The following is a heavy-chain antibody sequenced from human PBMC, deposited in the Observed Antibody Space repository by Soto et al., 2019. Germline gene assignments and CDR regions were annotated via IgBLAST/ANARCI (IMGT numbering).Heavy chain of an antibody. CDR2: ISYDGSNK. D-gene: IGHD6-25*01. CDR1: GFTFSSYG. V-gene: IGHV3-30*18. Sequence: QVQLVESGGGVVQPGRSLRLSCAASGFTFSSYGMHWVRQAPGKGLEWVAVISYDGSNKYYADSVKGRFTISRDNSKNTLYLQMNSLRAEDTDVYYFEKDRRPNYYYGMDVWGQGPTVTVSS. CDR3: EKDRRPNYYYGMDV. J-gene: IGHJ6*02.